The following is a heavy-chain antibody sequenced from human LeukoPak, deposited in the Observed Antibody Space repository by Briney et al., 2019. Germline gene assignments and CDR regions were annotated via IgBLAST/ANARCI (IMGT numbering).Heavy chain of an antibody. J-gene: IGHJ5*02. Sequence: GGSLRLSCAASGFTFSSYAMHWVRQAPGKGLEWVSTISGSADNRYYADSVKGRFTISRDNSKNTLYLQMNSLRAEDTAVYYCAKEATVTPGNVNWFDPWGQGTLVTVSS. V-gene: IGHV3-23*01. CDR3: AKEATVTPGNVNWFDP. CDR2: ISGSADNR. CDR1: GFTFSSYA. D-gene: IGHD4-17*01.